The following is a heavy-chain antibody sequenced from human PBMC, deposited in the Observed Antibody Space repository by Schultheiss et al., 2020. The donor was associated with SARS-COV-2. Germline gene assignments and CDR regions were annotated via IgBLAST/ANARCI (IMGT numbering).Heavy chain of an antibody. CDR1: GFSLSTSGVG. J-gene: IGHJ6*02. D-gene: IGHD3-22*01. CDR3: AHVYDSSGSYYYYGMDV. Sequence: SGPTLVKPTPTLTLTCTFSGFSLSTSGVGVGWIRQPPGKALEWLALIYWNEDKRYSPSLKSRLTITKDTSKNQVVLTMTNMDPVDTATYYCAHVYDSSGSYYYYGMDVWGQGTTVTVSS. V-gene: IGHV2-5*01. CDR2: IYWNEDK.